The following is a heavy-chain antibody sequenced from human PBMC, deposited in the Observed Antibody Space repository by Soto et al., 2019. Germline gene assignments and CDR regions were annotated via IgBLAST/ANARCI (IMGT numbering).Heavy chain of an antibody. V-gene: IGHV1-8*01. CDR1: GYTFTSYD. J-gene: IGHJ5*02. D-gene: IGHD3-3*01. CDR2: MNPNSGNK. Sequence: QVQLVQSGAEVKKPGASVKVSCKASGYTFTSYDINWVRQATGQGLEWMGWMNPNSGNKGYAQKSQGSVTMTRTTSISTAYMELSSLRSEDTAVYYCARVEAPLYYDFWSGYLGGTDPNWFDPWGQGTLVTVSS. CDR3: ARVEAPLYYDFWSGYLGGTDPNWFDP.